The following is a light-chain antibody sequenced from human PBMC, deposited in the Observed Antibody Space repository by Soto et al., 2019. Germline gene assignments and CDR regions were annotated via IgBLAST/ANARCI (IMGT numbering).Light chain of an antibody. V-gene: IGKV3-20*01. CDR1: QTVRNNY. Sequence: EFVLTQSPGTLSFSPGERPTLSSMASQTVRNNYFAWYQQKPGQAPRLLIYGASNRDTGIPDRFSGSGSGTYFPLTISRLEPEDFAVYYCQQYGSSGTFGQGTKVDIK. J-gene: IGKJ1*01. CDR3: QQYGSSGT. CDR2: GAS.